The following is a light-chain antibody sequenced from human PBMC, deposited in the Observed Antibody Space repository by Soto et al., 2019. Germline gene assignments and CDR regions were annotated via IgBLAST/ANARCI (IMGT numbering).Light chain of an antibody. CDR1: QSVSSDY. Sequence: EIVLRQSPGTLSLSPGERATLSCRASQSVSSDYLAWYQQKPGQAPRLLIFGALNRATGIPDRFSGSGSGTDFSLTISRLEPEDFAVYYCQQYGSSFTFGQGTRLEI. V-gene: IGKV3-20*01. J-gene: IGKJ5*01. CDR2: GAL. CDR3: QQYGSSFT.